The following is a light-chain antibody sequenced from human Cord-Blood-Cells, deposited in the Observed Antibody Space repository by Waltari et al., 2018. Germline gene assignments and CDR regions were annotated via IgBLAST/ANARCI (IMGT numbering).Light chain of an antibody. Sequence: SSRARQRISSQYSARGQQKPGQARRLLIYGASSRATGIPGRFRGSGSGTDLTLTISRLQPEDCAVDCCQQYGSSPYSFGQGTKLE. CDR3: QQYGSSPYS. V-gene: IGKV3-20*01. J-gene: IGKJ2*03. CDR1: QRISSQY. CDR2: GAS.